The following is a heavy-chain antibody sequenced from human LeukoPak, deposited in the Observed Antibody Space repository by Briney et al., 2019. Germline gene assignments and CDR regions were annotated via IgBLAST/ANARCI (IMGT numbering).Heavy chain of an antibody. D-gene: IGHD1-1*01. CDR2: LYSGNHT. CDR1: GFIVSDHY. CDR3: AREGVATAGTAYDY. J-gene: IGHJ4*02. Sequence: PGGSLRLSCVVSGFIVSDHYMSWVRQAPGKGLEWISILYSGNHTSYTDSVKGRFIISRDKAKNTLYLQMNSLRAEDTAVYYCAREGVATAGTAYDYWGQGTLVTVSS. V-gene: IGHV3-66*01.